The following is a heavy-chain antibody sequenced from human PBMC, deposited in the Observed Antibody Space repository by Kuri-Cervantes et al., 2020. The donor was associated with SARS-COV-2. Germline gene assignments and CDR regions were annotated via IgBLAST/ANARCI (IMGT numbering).Heavy chain of an antibody. J-gene: IGHJ4*02. CDR3: ARARVGVFDF. CDR2: ISYDGNNK. D-gene: IGHD2-21*01. CDR1: GFTFSNYA. Sequence: GESLKISCAASGFTFSNYAIRWVRQAPGKGLAWVAVISYDGNNKYYADSVKGRFTISRDNSKNTLYLQINSLRTEDTAVFYCARARVGVFDFWGQGAPVTVSS. V-gene: IGHV3-30-3*01.